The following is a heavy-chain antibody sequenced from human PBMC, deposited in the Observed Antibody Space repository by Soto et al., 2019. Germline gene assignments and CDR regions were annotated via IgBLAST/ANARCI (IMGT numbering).Heavy chain of an antibody. CDR3: AKDVRPGGYSYEDY. CDR2: IRWNSGSI. J-gene: IGHJ4*02. Sequence: EVQLVESGGGLVQPGRYLRLSCAASGFTFDDYAMHWVRQAPGKGLEWVSGIRWNSGSIGYADSVKGRFTISRDNAKNSLYLQMNSLRAEDTALDYCAKDVRPGGYSYEDYWGQGTLVTVSS. V-gene: IGHV3-9*01. D-gene: IGHD5-18*01. CDR1: GFTFDDYA.